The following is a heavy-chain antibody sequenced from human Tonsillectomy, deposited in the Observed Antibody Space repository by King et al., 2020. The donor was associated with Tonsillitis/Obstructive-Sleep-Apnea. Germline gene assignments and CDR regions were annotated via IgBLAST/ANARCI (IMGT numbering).Heavy chain of an antibody. J-gene: IGHJ4*02. D-gene: IGHD1-1*01. CDR3: AIGSVENDWAFDY. CDR1: GGSFSGYY. CDR2: IDHSGST. Sequence: VQLPQWGAGLLKPSETLSLTCGVYGGSFSGYYWSWIRQTPGKGLEWIGEIDHSGSTNNNPSLKSRVSMTVDTSKNQFSLNLNSVTAADTAVYYCAIGSVENDWAFDYWGQGTLVIVSS. V-gene: IGHV4-34*01.